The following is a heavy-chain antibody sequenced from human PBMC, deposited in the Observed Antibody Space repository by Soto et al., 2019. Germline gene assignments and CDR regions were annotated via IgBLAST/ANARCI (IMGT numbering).Heavy chain of an antibody. D-gene: IGHD5-12*01. CDR1: GYTFTSHG. CDR2: MRPYNGNT. V-gene: IGHV1-18*01. CDR3: ARVRAEKKHIVATVFQKGYYYYYGMDV. Sequence: GSGKVCSKASGYTFTSHGVSCVRQAPGQGLARMRSMRPYNGNTNYAQKLQGRVTMTTDTSTSTAYMELRSLRSDDTAVYYCARVRAEKKHIVATVFQKGYYYYYGMDVWGQGTTVTVSS. J-gene: IGHJ6*01.